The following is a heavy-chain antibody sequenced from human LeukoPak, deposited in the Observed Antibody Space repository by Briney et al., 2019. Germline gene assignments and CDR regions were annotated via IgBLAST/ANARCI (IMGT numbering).Heavy chain of an antibody. Sequence: SCKVSGYTLTELSMHWVRQAPGKGLVWVSHINNDGSSTSYADSVKGRFTISRDNAKNTLYLQMNSLRTEDTAVYYCACYGIAPPYWGQGTLVTVSS. V-gene: IGHV3-74*01. CDR2: INNDGSST. CDR3: ACYGIAPPY. CDR1: GYTLTELS. J-gene: IGHJ4*02. D-gene: IGHD2-15*01.